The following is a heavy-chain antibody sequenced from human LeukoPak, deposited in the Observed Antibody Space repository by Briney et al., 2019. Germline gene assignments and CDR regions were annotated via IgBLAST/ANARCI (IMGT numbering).Heavy chain of an antibody. D-gene: IGHD5-24*01. J-gene: IGHJ4*02. CDR3: VRHGSTNTGYFDS. CDR1: GGSINSHSCY. CDR2: VYYDGTS. V-gene: IGHV4-39*01. Sequence: SETLSLTCTVSGGSINSHSCYWGWHPQPPGQGLDWFGCVYYDGTSYSYPSLQGRVGVFVDTSRDQFSLDMDVVTAADTALYYSVRHGSTNTGYFDSCGQGTLVSVSS.